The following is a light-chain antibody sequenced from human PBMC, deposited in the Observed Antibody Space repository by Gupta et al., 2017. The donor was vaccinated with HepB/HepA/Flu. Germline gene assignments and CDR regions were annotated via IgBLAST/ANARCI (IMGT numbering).Light chain of an antibody. J-gene: IGLJ2*01. CDR1: SLKTYY. Sequence: SSELTQDPAVSVALGQTVTITWQGDSLKTYYASWYQQKPGQAPQLIIFHKNSRPSGIPDRFSGSNSGATASLTITGAQADDEADYYCNSRDSSGNFFGGGTKLTVL. CDR2: HKN. V-gene: IGLV3-19*01. CDR3: NSRDSSGNF.